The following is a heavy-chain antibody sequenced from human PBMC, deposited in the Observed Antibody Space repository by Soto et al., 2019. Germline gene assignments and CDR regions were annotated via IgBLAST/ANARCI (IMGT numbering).Heavy chain of an antibody. Sequence: QVQLQESGPGLVKPSGTLSLTCSVSDDSISSNNWWSWVRQPPGKGLEWIGEIYHNGSTNYNPSLKSRVTISVDKSKNQFFLKVRSLTAADTAVYYCVRIESTSSLDVLSPVEFDPWGQGTLVTVSS. CDR3: VRIESTSSLDVLSPVEFDP. D-gene: IGHD2-2*01. V-gene: IGHV4-4*02. CDR2: IYHNGST. J-gene: IGHJ5*02. CDR1: DDSISSNNW.